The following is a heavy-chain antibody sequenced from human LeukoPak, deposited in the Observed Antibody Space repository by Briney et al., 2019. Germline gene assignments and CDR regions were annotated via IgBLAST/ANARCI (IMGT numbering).Heavy chain of an antibody. CDR3: ARAPFYDSSGYYSDY. Sequence: SETLSLTCTVSGGSISSYYWSWIRQPPGKGLEWIGYIYYSGSTNYNPSLKSRVTISVDTSKNQFSLKLSSVTAADTAVYYCARAPFYDSSGYYSDYWGQGTLVTVSS. CDR2: IYYSGST. D-gene: IGHD3-22*01. CDR1: GGSISSYY. J-gene: IGHJ4*02. V-gene: IGHV4-59*12.